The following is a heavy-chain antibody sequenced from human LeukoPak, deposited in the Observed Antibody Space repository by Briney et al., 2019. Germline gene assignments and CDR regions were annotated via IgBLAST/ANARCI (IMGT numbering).Heavy chain of an antibody. CDR3: ARGGNWNYLGAFDI. CDR2: IYHSGST. Sequence: SETLSLTCTVSGGSISSGGYYWSWIRQPPGKGLEWIGYIYHSGSTYYNPSLKSRVTISVDRSKNQFSLKLSSVTAADTAVYYCARGGNWNYLGAFDIWGQGTMVTVSS. V-gene: IGHV4-30-2*01. D-gene: IGHD1-7*01. J-gene: IGHJ3*02. CDR1: GGSISSGGYY.